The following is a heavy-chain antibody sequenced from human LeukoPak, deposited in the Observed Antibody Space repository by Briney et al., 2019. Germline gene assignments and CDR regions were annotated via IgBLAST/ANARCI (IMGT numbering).Heavy chain of an antibody. Sequence: GGSLRLSCAASGFTFSTYWMHWVRQAPGKGLVWVSRINSDGSTTDYADSVKRRFTISRDNAKNTLYLQMSSLRAEDTAAYYCARINALRTTVIRSFDYWGQGALVTVSS. CDR1: GFTFSTYW. CDR2: INSDGSTT. J-gene: IGHJ4*02. D-gene: IGHD4-17*01. CDR3: ARINALRTTVIRSFDY. V-gene: IGHV3-74*01.